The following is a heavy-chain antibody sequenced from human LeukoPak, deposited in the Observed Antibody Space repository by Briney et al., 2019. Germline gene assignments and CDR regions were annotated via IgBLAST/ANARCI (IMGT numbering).Heavy chain of an antibody. J-gene: IGHJ6*03. D-gene: IGHD3-10*01. CDR2: INPNSGGT. CDR3: ARDLYYYGSGSYYNYYYYMDV. Sequence: ASVKVSCKASGYTFTSYAISWVRQAPGQGLEWTGWINPNSGGTNYAQKFQGRVTMTRDTSISTAYMELSRLRSDDTAVYYCARDLYYYGSGSYYNYYYYMDVWGKGTTVTISS. V-gene: IGHV1-2*02. CDR1: GYTFTSYA.